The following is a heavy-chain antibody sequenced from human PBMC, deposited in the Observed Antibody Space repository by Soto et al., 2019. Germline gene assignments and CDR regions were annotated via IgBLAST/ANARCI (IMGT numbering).Heavy chain of an antibody. CDR1: GGTFSSYA. CDR3: ARGGVYGDYVRSFDP. D-gene: IGHD4-17*01. Sequence: QVQLVQSGAEVKKPGSSVKVSCKASGGTFSSYAISWVRQAPGQGLEWMGGIIPIFGTANYAQKFQGRVTTTADDATSTAYMALSRLRSEDRAVYYCARGGVYGDYVRSFDPWGQGTMVTGSS. J-gene: IGHJ5*02. CDR2: IIPIFGTA. V-gene: IGHV1-69*12.